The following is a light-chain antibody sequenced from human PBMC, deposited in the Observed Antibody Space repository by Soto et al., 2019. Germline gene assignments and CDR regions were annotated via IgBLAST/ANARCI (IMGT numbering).Light chain of an antibody. V-gene: IGKV3-20*01. J-gene: IGKJ5*01. CDR3: QQYGSSPVT. Sequence: EIVLNQSPGTLSLTPGERATLSCRASQSVSSSYLAWYQQKPGQAPRLLIYGAYTRATGFPDRFSGSGSGTDFTLTVGRLEPEDFAVYFCQQYGSSPVTFGQGTRLEVK. CDR2: GAY. CDR1: QSVSSSY.